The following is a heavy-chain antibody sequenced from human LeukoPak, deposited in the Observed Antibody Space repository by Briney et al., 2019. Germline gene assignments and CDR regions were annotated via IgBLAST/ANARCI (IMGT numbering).Heavy chain of an antibody. CDR1: GFTFSSYA. V-gene: IGHV3-9*03. CDR3: AKGSDGYSSSWFDY. J-gene: IGHJ4*02. CDR2: ISWNSGSI. Sequence: GGSLRLSCAASGFTFSSYAMSWVRQAPGKGLEWVSGISWNSGSIGYADSVKGRFTISRDNAKNSLYLQMNSLRAEVMALYYCAKGSDGYSSSWFDYWGQGTLVTVSS. D-gene: IGHD6-13*01.